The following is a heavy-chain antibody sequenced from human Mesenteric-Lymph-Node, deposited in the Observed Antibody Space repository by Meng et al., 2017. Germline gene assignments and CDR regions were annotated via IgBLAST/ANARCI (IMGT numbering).Heavy chain of an antibody. V-gene: IGHV3-21*01. Sequence: GESLKITCAASGFSFSSYSVNWVRQAPGKGLEWVSTISSSSTYIYYADSVKGRFTISRDNSKNTLYLQMNSLRAEDTALYYCAAEGSFWGQGTLVTVSS. CDR2: ISSSSTYI. D-gene: IGHD3-10*01. J-gene: IGHJ4*02. CDR1: GFSFSSYS. CDR3: AAEGSF.